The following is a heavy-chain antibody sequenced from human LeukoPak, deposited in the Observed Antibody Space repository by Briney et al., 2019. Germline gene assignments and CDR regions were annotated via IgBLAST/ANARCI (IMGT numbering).Heavy chain of an antibody. J-gene: IGHJ6*03. D-gene: IGHD4-11*01. CDR3: TRPYSYYYYYYMDV. CDR1: GFTFGDYA. CDR2: IRSKAYGGTT. Sequence: GGSLRLSCTASGFTFGDYAMSWVRQAPGKGLEWVGFIRSKAYGGTTEYAASVKGRFTISRDDSKSIAYLQMNSLKTEDTAVYYCTRPYSYYYYYYMDVWGKGTTVTVSS. V-gene: IGHV3-49*04.